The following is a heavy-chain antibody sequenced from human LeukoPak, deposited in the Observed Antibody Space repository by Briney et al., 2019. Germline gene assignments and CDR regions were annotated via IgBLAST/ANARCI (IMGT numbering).Heavy chain of an antibody. CDR3: ARAGEYDFWSGYYDV. Sequence: SETLSLICTVSGGFMNNYYWRWLRHTAGEGLEWIGRIYTSETTSYNPSLKSRVAMSVDTFKNQLSLKLSSVTAADTGVYYCARAGEYDFWSGYYDVWGQGTLVTVSS. D-gene: IGHD3-3*01. J-gene: IGHJ4*02. V-gene: IGHV4-4*07. CDR1: GGFMNNYY. CDR2: IYTSETT.